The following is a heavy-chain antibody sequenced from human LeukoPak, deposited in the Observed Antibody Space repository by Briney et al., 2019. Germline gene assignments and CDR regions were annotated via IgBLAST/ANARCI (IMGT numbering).Heavy chain of an antibody. V-gene: IGHV5-51*01. CDR1: GYSSATYW. D-gene: IGHD3-10*01. J-gene: IGHJ4*02. CDR2: IYPGDSDT. Sequence: GESLKISCKGSGYSSATYWIGWVRQVPGKGLEWMGIIYPGDSDTRYSPSFQGQVTISADKSISTAYLQWSSLKASDTAMYYCARSRSGSYSFDYWGQGTLVTVSA. CDR3: ARSRSGSYSFDY.